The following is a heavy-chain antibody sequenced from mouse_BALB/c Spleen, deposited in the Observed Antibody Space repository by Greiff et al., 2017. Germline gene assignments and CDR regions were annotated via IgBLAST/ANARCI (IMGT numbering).Heavy chain of an antibody. CDR2: INSNGGST. J-gene: IGHJ4*01. V-gene: IGHV5-6-3*01. CDR3: ARALSAMDY. CDR1: GFTFSSYG. D-gene: IGHD6-1*01. Sequence: DVKLVESGGGLVQPGGSLKLSCAASGFTFSSYGMSWVRQTPDKRLELVATINSNGGSTYYPDSVKGRFTISRDNAKNTLYLQMSSLKSEDTAMYYCARALSAMDYWGQGTSVTVSS.